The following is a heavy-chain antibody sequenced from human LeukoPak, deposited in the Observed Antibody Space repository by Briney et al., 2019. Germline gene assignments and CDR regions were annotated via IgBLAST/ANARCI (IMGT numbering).Heavy chain of an antibody. CDR3: AKDKLGSLSDYYTFFDY. Sequence: PGGSLRLSCAASGFTFSSYAMSWVRQAPGKGLEWVSAISGSGGSTYYADSVKGRFTISRDNSKNTLYLQMNSLRAEDTAVYYCAKDKLGSLSDYYTFFDYWGQGTLVTVSS. V-gene: IGHV3-23*01. CDR2: ISGSGGST. CDR1: GFTFSSYA. J-gene: IGHJ4*02. D-gene: IGHD1-26*01.